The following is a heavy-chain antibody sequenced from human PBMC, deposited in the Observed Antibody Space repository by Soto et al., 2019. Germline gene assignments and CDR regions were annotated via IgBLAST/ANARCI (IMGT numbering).Heavy chain of an antibody. Sequence: QVQLVQSGAEVKKPGASVKVSCKASGYTFTGYYMHWVRQAPGQGLEWMGWINPNSGGTNYAQTFQGWVTMTRDPSISTGYMDLSRLRSDDTAVYYCARTGNKVGAAFAVGYFDFWGLGTLVTVSS. CDR2: INPNSGGT. J-gene: IGHJ4*02. CDR1: GYTFTGYY. CDR3: ARTGNKVGAAFAVGYFDF. V-gene: IGHV1-2*04. D-gene: IGHD1-26*01.